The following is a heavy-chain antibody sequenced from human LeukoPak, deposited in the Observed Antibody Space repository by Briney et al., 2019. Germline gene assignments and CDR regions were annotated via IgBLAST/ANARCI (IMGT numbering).Heavy chain of an antibody. CDR3: VRHPPPYYYDSSGSDAFDI. D-gene: IGHD3-22*01. Sequence: SETLSLTCTVSCGSISSYYWSWIRQPPGKGLEWIGYIYYSGSTNYNPSLKSRVTISVDTSKNQFSLKLSSVTAADTAVYYCVRHPPPYYYDSSGSDAFDIWGQGTMVTVSS. CDR1: CGSISSYY. J-gene: IGHJ3*02. V-gene: IGHV4-59*08. CDR2: IYYSGST.